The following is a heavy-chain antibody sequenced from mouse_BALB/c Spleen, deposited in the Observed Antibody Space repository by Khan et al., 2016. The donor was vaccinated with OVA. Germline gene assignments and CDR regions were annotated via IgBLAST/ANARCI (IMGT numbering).Heavy chain of an antibody. CDR2: MWSDGSA. J-gene: IGHJ4*01. CDR3: TIQPYNHCNNMDY. Sequence: VELVESGPGLVAPSQSLSLTCTISGFSLTNYGVHWVRQPPGKGLEWLVVMWSDGSATYNSALKYRLTISKDNSKSQVFLKMISLQTDDTAMYFCTIQPYNHCNNMDYWGQGTSVTVSS. CDR1: GFSLTNYG. D-gene: IGHD1-2*01. V-gene: IGHV2-6-1*01.